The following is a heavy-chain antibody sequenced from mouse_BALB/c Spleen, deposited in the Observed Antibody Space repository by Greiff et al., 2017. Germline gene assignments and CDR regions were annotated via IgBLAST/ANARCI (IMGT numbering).Heavy chain of an antibody. CDR1: GYSITSDYA. CDR3: ARGGVVADFDY. D-gene: IGHD1-1*01. CDR2: ISYSGST. J-gene: IGHJ2*01. Sequence: VQLKESGPGLVKPSQSLSLTCTVTGYSITSDYAWNWIRQFPGNKLEWMGYISYSGSTSYNPSLKSRISITRDTSKNQFFLQLNSVTTEDTATYYCARGGVVADFDYWGQGTTLTVSS. V-gene: IGHV3-2*02.